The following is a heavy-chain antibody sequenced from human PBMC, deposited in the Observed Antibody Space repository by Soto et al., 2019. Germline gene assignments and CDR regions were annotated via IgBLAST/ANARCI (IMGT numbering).Heavy chain of an antibody. CDR1: GYTFTSYD. J-gene: IGHJ6*02. CDR3: ARGYYDILTGYYRAQYYYGMDV. V-gene: IGHV1-8*01. D-gene: IGHD3-9*01. Sequence: ASVKVSCKASGYTFTSYDINWVRQATGQGLEWMGWMNPNSGNTGYAQKFQGRVTMTRNTSISTAYMELSSLRSDDTAVYYCARGYYDILTGYYRAQYYYGMDVWAQGTTVPVSS. CDR2: MNPNSGNT.